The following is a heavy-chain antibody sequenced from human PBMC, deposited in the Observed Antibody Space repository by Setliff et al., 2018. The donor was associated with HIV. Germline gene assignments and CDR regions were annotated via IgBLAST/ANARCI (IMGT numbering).Heavy chain of an antibody. CDR3: VTRYCGESICPEFDY. V-gene: IGHV3-43D*03. D-gene: IGHD2-21*01. CDR2: VHWDGGSP. Sequence: PGGSLRLSCAASGFTFSSYGMHWVRQAPGRRPEWVSLVHWDGGSPYYADSVKGRFTISRDNSKNSLYLQMNSLRPEDTAFYYCVTRYCGESICPEFDYWGQGTLVTVSS. CDR1: GFTFSSYG. J-gene: IGHJ4*02.